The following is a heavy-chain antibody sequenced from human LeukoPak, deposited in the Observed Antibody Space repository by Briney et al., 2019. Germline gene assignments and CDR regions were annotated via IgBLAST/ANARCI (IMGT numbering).Heavy chain of an antibody. CDR1: GFTVSSNY. V-gene: IGHV3-53*04. Sequence: GGSLRLSRAASGFTVSSNYMSWVRQAPGKGLEWVSVIYSGGSTYYADSVKGRFTISRHNSKNTLYLQMNSLRAEDTAVYYCARDLRAPYGSGSQRYYYYGMDVWGQGTTVTVSS. J-gene: IGHJ6*02. CDR2: IYSGGST. CDR3: ARDLRAPYGSGSQRYYYYGMDV. D-gene: IGHD3-10*01.